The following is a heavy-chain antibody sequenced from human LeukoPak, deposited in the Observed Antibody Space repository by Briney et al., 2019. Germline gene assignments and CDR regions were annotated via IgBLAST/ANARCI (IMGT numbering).Heavy chain of an antibody. D-gene: IGHD4-17*01. J-gene: IGHJ3*02. V-gene: IGHV4-30-2*02. CDR2: IYHSGST. CDR1: GGSISSGGYS. CDR3: ARLVYGDSFRAFDI. Sequence: SETLSLTCAVSGGSISSGGYSWSWIRQPPGKGLEWIGYIYHSGSTYYNPSLKSRVTISVDTSKNQFSLKLSSVTAADTAVYYCARLVYGDSFRAFDIWGQGTMVTVSS.